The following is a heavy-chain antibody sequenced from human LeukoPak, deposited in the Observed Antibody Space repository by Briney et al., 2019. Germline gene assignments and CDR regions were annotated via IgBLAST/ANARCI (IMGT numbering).Heavy chain of an antibody. CDR1: GFTFDDYA. D-gene: IGHD2-21*01. CDR2: ISSSSSYI. J-gene: IGHJ4*02. CDR3: ARAGQTYFDY. Sequence: KPGGSLRLSCTASGFTFDDYAMHWVRQAPGKGLEWVSSISSSSSYIYYADSVKGRFTISRDNAKNSLYLQMNSLRAEDTAVYYCARAGQTYFDYWGQGTLVTVSS. V-gene: IGHV3-21*01.